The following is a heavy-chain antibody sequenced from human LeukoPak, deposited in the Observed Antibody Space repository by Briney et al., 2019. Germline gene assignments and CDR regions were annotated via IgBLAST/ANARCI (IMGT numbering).Heavy chain of an antibody. Sequence: GEPLHISCQGSGSRFTIYWIAGVRQMPGKGLEWMGLINAGDSETRYSPYYQGQVSSSVDRSSSTAYLQWGSLKASDTAMYYCARHKAGANSFDPWGQGTLVTVSS. CDR1: GSRFTIYW. CDR3: ARHKAGANSFDP. V-gene: IGHV5-51*01. D-gene: IGHD4/OR15-4a*01. J-gene: IGHJ5*02. CDR2: INAGDSET.